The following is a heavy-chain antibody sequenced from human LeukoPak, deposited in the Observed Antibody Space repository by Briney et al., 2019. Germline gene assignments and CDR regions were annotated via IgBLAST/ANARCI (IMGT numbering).Heavy chain of an antibody. D-gene: IGHD6-19*01. CDR2: ISAYNGNS. CDR3: ATHPSIAVAGNLVYYYGMDV. Sequence: ASVKVSCKASGYTFTSYGISWVRQAPGQGLEWMGWISAYNGNSNYAQKLQGRVTMTADTSTSRDYMELRSLRYEDTAVYYCATHPSIAVAGNLVYYYGMDVWCQGGTVTVSS. V-gene: IGHV1-18*01. J-gene: IGHJ6*02. CDR1: GYTFTSYG.